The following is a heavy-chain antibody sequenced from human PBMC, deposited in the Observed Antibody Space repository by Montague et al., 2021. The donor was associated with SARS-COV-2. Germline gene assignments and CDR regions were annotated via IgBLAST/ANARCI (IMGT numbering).Heavy chain of an antibody. V-gene: IGHV2-70*01. CDR1: GFSLSTSGMC. CDR2: IDWDDDK. J-gene: IGHJ6*02. D-gene: IGHD5-18*01. Sequence: PALVKPTQTLTLTCTFSGFSLSTSGMCVSWIRQPPGKALEWLALIDWDDDKYYSTSLKTRLTISKDTSKNQVVLTMTNMDPVDTATYYCARIPVRGTAMDQYSYYYGMDVWGQGTTVTVSS. CDR3: ARIPVRGTAMDQYSYYYGMDV.